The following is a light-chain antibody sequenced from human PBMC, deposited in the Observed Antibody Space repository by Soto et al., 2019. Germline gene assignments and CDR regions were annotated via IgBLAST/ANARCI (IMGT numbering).Light chain of an antibody. CDR3: QQYNNWPPFT. Sequence: EIVMTQSPGTLSVSPGERATLSCRASQSVSSNLAWYQQKPGQAPRLLIYGASTRATGLPARFSGSGSGTEFTLTISSLQSEDFAVYYCQQYNNWPPFTFGQGTRLEIK. CDR1: QSVSSN. CDR2: GAS. V-gene: IGKV3-15*01. J-gene: IGKJ5*01.